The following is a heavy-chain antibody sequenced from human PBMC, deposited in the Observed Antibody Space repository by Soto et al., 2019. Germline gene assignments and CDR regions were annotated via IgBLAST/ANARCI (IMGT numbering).Heavy chain of an antibody. D-gene: IGHD6-13*01. Sequence: PLATRSLSAPVPGGYILKYDLSLNRHPTRKGLEWIGHIHSSGSTNYNPSLKSRVTMSVDTSKNQFSLRLMSLTAADTAVYYCARDQGVAAAGITWFDPWGQGSLVPVSS. V-gene: IGHV4-4*07. CDR2: IHSSGST. CDR3: ARDQGVAAAGITWFDP. J-gene: IGHJ5*02. CDR1: GGYILKYD.